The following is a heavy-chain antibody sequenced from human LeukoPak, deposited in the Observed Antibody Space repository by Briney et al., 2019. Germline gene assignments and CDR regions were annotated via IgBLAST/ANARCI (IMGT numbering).Heavy chain of an antibody. D-gene: IGHD3-22*01. V-gene: IGHV1-69*05. Sequence: SVKVSCKASGGTFSSYAISWVRQAPGQGLEWMGRTIPIFGTANYAQKFQGRVTITTDESTSTAYMELSSLRSEDTAVYCCARNHYYDSSGYYLLDAFDIWGQGTMVTVSS. J-gene: IGHJ3*02. CDR1: GGTFSSYA. CDR2: TIPIFGTA. CDR3: ARNHYYDSSGYYLLDAFDI.